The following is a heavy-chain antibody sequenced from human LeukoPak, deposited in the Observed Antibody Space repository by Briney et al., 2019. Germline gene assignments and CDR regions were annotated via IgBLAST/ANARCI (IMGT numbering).Heavy chain of an antibody. CDR1: GGTFSSYA. Sequence: SVKVSCKASGGTFSSYAISWVRQAPGQGLEWMGGIIPIFGTANYAQKFQGGVTITTDESTSTAYMELSSLRSEDTAVYYCARSPAYSSSFSIDPWGQGTLVTVSS. V-gene: IGHV1-69*05. D-gene: IGHD6-6*01. J-gene: IGHJ5*02. CDR2: IIPIFGTA. CDR3: ARSPAYSSSFSIDP.